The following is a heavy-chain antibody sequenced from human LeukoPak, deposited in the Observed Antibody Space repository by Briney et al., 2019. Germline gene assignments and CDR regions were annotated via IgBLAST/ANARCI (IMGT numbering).Heavy chain of an antibody. V-gene: IGHV3-21*01. CDR2: ISSSSSYI. D-gene: IGHD3-9*01. Sequence: GGSLRLSCAASGFTFSSYSMNWVRQAPGKGLEWVSSISSSSSYIYYADSVKGRFTISRDNAKNSLYLQMNSLRAEGTAVYYCARGYHFDWLLEHYYYYMDVWGKGTTVTVSS. J-gene: IGHJ6*03. CDR1: GFTFSSYS. CDR3: ARGYHFDWLLEHYYYYMDV.